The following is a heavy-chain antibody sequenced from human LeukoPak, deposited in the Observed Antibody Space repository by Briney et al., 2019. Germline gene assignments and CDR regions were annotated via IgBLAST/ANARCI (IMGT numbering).Heavy chain of an antibody. CDR1: GGTFSSYA. Sequence: SVKVSCKASGGTFSSYAISWVRQAPGQGLEWMGGIIPIFGTANYAQKFQGRVTITADESTSTAYMELSSLRSEDTAVYYCARDLCSSTSCYNFDYWGQGTLVTVSS. J-gene: IGHJ4*02. CDR3: ARDLCSSTSCYNFDY. D-gene: IGHD2-2*01. V-gene: IGHV1-69*13. CDR2: IIPIFGTA.